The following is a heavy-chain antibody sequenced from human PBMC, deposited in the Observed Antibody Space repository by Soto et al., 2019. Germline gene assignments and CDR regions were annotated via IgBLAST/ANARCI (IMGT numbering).Heavy chain of an antibody. CDR2: IYYSGST. J-gene: IGHJ1*01. CDR1: GGSISSYY. Sequence: PSETLSLTCTVSGGSISSYYWSWIRQPPGKGLEWIGYIYYSGSTNYNPSLKSRVTISVDTSKNQFSLKLSSVTAADTAVYYCARHWYYYDSSGYSAEYFQHWGQGTLVTVSS. CDR3: ARHWYYYDSSGYSAEYFQH. V-gene: IGHV4-59*08. D-gene: IGHD3-22*01.